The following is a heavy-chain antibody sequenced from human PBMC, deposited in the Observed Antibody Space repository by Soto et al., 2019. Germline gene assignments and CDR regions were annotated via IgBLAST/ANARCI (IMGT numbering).Heavy chain of an antibody. D-gene: IGHD1-1*01. V-gene: IGHV1-69*06. CDR3: VIHTGTTSGPLDY. Sequence: SVKVSCKASGDTFSRYAISWVRQDPGQGLEWMGGIIPIFGTANYAQKFQGRVTITADKSTSTAYMELSSLRSEDTAVYYCVIHTGTTSGPLDYWGQGTLVTVSS. J-gene: IGHJ4*02. CDR1: GDTFSRYA. CDR2: IIPIFGTA.